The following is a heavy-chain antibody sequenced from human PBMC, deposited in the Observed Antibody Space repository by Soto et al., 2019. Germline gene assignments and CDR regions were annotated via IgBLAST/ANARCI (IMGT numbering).Heavy chain of an antibody. CDR1: GFTFSNYG. CDR3: TFGDNSFDY. CDR2: ISYDGNNR. J-gene: IGHJ4*02. D-gene: IGHD1-20*01. Sequence: QLQLVESGGGVVQPGRSLRVSCAASGFTFSNYGIYWVRQAPGKGLEWVALISYDGNNREYGDSVKGRFTISRDNSKNTLYLQMNSLRVEDTAVYYCTFGDNSFDYWGQGPLVTVSS. V-gene: IGHV3-30*03.